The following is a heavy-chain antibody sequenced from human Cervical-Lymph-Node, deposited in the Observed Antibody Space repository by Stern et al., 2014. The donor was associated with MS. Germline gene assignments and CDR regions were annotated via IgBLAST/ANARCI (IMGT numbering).Heavy chain of an antibody. D-gene: IGHD3-22*01. CDR3: AREKSYFDSSGYYDVFDI. V-gene: IGHV1-69*06. Sequence: VQLVESGAEVQKPGSSVKISCRASGGSLTTVSLTWVRLAPGQGLEWMGGIIPLFNRANYAQTFQGRVTITADKSTNTVYMELASLRFEDTAVYYCAREKSYFDSSGYYDVFDIWGQGTSVTVSS. J-gene: IGHJ3*02. CDR1: GGSLTTVS. CDR2: IIPLFNRA.